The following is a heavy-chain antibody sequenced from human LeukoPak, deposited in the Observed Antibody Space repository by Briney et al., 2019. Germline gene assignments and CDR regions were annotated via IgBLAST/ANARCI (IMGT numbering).Heavy chain of an antibody. J-gene: IGHJ4*02. D-gene: IGHD3-10*01. CDR3: ARTYGSGTMYYFDY. Sequence: GGSLRLSCAATGFTFSSYGMHWVRQAPGKGLERVAVISYDGSNRYYADSVKGRFTISRDNSKNTLYLQMNSLRAEDTAVYYCARTYGSGTMYYFDYWGQGTLVTVSS. V-gene: IGHV3-30*19. CDR2: ISYDGSNR. CDR1: GFTFSSYG.